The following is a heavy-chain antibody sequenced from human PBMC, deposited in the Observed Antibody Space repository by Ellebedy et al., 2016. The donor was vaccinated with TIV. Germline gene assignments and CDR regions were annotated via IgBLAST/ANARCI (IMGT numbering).Heavy chain of an antibody. CDR1: GFTFSSFA. Sequence: GESLKISCAASGFTFSSFAMNWLRQAPGKGLEWVSGISGGGASTNYADSVKGRFTISRDNSKHTLYLQMDSLRAEDTARYYCAKDRGSGWYENWFDPWGQGTLVTVSS. CDR3: AKDRGSGWYENWFDP. CDR2: ISGGGAST. V-gene: IGHV3-23*01. J-gene: IGHJ5*02. D-gene: IGHD6-19*01.